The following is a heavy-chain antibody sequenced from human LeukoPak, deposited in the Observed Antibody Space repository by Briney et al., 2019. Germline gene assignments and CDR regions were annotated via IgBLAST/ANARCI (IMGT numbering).Heavy chain of an antibody. Sequence: SETLSLTCTVSGGSISSGGYYWSWIRQHPGKGLEWIGYIYYSGSTYYNPSLKSRVTISVDTSKNQFSLKLSSVTAADTAVYYCARGRRIVVVPAAKAPREEWARPRYFDYWGQGTLVTVSS. CDR1: GGSISSGGYY. CDR2: IYYSGST. V-gene: IGHV4-31*03. J-gene: IGHJ4*02. CDR3: ARGRRIVVVPAAKAPREEWARPRYFDY. D-gene: IGHD2-2*01.